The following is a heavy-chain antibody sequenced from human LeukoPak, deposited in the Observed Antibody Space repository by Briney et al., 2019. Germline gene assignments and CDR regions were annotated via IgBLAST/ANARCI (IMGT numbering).Heavy chain of an antibody. CDR1: GYTFTSYY. CDR2: INPSGGST. CDR3: TRDQNVRGVAAGMEGWFDP. V-gene: IGHV1-46*01. J-gene: IGHJ5*02. Sequence: ASVKVSCEASGYTFTSYYMHWVRQAPGQGLEWMGIINPSGGSTSYAQKFQGRVTITADTSTSTVYLELSNVRSDDTAIYYCTRDQNVRGVAAGMEGWFDPWGQGTLVTVSS. D-gene: IGHD1-1*01.